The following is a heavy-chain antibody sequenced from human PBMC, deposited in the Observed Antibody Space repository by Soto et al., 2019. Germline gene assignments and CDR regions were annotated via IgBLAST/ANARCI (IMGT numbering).Heavy chain of an antibody. D-gene: IGHD6-13*01. V-gene: IGHV3-48*03. Sequence: GGFLRLSCASSGFTFSSYEMNWVRQAPGKGLEWISYISSSGNTVYYADSVKGRFTISRDNAKNSLYLQMNSLRAEDTAVYFCAREAAAGTDWFDPWSQGTLVTVSA. J-gene: IGHJ5*02. CDR3: AREAAAGTDWFDP. CDR2: ISSSGNTV. CDR1: GFTFSSYE.